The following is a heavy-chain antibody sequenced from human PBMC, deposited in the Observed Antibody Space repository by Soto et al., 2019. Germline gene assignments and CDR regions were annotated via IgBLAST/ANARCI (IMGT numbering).Heavy chain of an antibody. Sequence: ETLSLTCTVSGGSVSSGSYYWSWIRQPPGKGLEWIGYMYYSGSTNYNPSLKSRVTISLDTSKNQFSLKLSSVTAADTAVYFCARTRDFWSGNDAFDIWGQGTMVTVSS. D-gene: IGHD3-3*01. V-gene: IGHV4-61*01. CDR2: MYYSGST. CDR1: GGSVSSGSYY. CDR3: ARTRDFWSGNDAFDI. J-gene: IGHJ3*02.